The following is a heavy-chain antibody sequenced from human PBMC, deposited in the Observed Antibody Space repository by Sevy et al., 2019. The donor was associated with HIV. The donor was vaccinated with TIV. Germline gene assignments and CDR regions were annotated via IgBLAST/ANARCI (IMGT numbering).Heavy chain of an antibody. J-gene: IGHJ4*01. D-gene: IGHD3-10*01. CDR3: ARVPTYYFGSGTYFDY. CDR1: GYTFSRNG. CDR2: IGVYNGNS. V-gene: IGHV1-18*01. Sequence: ASVKVSCKASGYTFSRNGIAWVRQAPGQGLQWMGWIGVYNGNSKYAQNLQDRLTMTTDTSTSTAYLELKSLRSDDTAVYYCARVPTYYFGSGTYFDYWGHGTLVTVSS.